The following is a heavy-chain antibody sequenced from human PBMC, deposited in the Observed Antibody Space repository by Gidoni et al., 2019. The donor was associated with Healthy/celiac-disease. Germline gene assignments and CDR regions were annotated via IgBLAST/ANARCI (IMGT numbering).Heavy chain of an antibody. V-gene: IGHV3-9*01. CDR1: GFTFDDYA. Sequence: EVQLVESGGGLVQPGRSLRLSCAASGFTFDDYAMHWVRQAPGKGLEWVSGISWNSGSIGYADSVKGRFTISRDNAKNSLYLQMNSLRAEDTALYYCAKDSCSSTSCYRSAFDIWGQGTMVTVSS. CDR3: AKDSCSSTSCYRSAFDI. D-gene: IGHD2-2*01. CDR2: ISWNSGSI. J-gene: IGHJ3*02.